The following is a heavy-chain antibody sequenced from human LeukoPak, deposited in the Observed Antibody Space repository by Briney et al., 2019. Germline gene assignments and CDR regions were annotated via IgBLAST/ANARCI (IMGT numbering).Heavy chain of an antibody. D-gene: IGHD2-2*01. V-gene: IGHV4-34*01. CDR2: INHSGST. CDR3: ARVTTNIVVVPAAKLYYYGMDV. CDR1: GGSFSGYY. Sequence: SETLSLTCAVYGGSFSGYYWSWIRQPPGKGLEWIGEINHSGSTNYNPSLKSRVTISVDTSKNQFSLKLSSVTAADTAVYYCARVTTNIVVVPAAKLYYYGMDVWGQGTTVTVSS. J-gene: IGHJ6*02.